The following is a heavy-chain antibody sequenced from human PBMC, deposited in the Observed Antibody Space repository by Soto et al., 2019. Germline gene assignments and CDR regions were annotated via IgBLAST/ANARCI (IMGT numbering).Heavy chain of an antibody. J-gene: IGHJ2*01. CDR2: IYYSGST. Sequence: SETQSRTTTVSCGSIGIYYSIWLRPPPGKGLEWIGYIYYSGSTNYNPSLKSRVTISVDTSKNQFSLKLSSVTAADTAVYYCARVVTAIPYWYFDLWGRGNLVTVSS. V-gene: IGHV4-59*01. CDR3: ARVVTAIPYWYFDL. CDR1: CGSIGIYY. D-gene: IGHD2-21*02.